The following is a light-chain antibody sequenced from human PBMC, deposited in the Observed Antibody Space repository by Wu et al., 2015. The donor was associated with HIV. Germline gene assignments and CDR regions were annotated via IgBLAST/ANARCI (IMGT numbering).Light chain of an antibody. Sequence: DIQMTQSPSSLSAFVGDRVTIACRTSQTINNYLNWYQQRPGKAPKLLIYAAFVLQSGVPSRFSGSGSGTDFTLTISSLQPEDSATYYCQQSYGSPRTFGQGTKVEIK. CDR1: QTINNY. V-gene: IGKV1-39*01. CDR3: QQSYGSPRT. CDR2: AAF. J-gene: IGKJ1*01.